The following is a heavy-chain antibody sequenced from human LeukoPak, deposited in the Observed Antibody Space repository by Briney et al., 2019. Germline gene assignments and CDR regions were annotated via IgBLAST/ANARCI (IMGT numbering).Heavy chain of an antibody. CDR2: ISGSGGST. V-gene: IGHV3-23*01. D-gene: IGHD2-8*01. CDR1: GFTFSSYA. CDR3: AKMGDVSNTIVLMVYAARGVGYFDY. J-gene: IGHJ4*02. Sequence: LTGGSLRLSCAASGFTFSSYAMSWVRQAPGKGLEWVSGISGSGGSTYYADSVKGRFTISRDNSKNTLYLQMNSLRAEDTAVYYCAKMGDVSNTIVLMVYAARGVGYFDYWGQGTLVTVSS.